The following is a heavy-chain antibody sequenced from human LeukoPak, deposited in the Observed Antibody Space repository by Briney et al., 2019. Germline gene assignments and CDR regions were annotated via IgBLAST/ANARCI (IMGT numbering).Heavy chain of an antibody. CDR3: AGEDDFWSGSEP. D-gene: IGHD3-3*01. V-gene: IGHV4-4*02. Sequence: SETLSLTCAVSGGSISSSNWWSWVRQPPGKGLEWIGEIYHSGSTNYNPSLKSRVTISVDTSKNQFSLKLSSVTAADTAVYYCAGEDDFWSGSEPWGQGTLVTVSS. CDR1: GGSISSSNW. CDR2: IYHSGST. J-gene: IGHJ5*02.